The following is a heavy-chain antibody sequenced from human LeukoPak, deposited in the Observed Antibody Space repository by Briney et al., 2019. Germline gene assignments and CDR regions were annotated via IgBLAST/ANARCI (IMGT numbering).Heavy chain of an antibody. V-gene: IGHV4-39*01. Sequence: ASETLSLTCTVSGGSISSSSSYWGWIRQPPGKGLEWIGSIYYSGSTYYNPSLKSRVTISVDTSKNQFSLKLSSVTAADTAVYYCARHDFGVDGSSSGGFGYWGQGTLVTVSS. J-gene: IGHJ4*02. D-gene: IGHD6-6*01. CDR2: IYYSGST. CDR1: GGSISSSSSY. CDR3: ARHDFGVDGSSSGGFGY.